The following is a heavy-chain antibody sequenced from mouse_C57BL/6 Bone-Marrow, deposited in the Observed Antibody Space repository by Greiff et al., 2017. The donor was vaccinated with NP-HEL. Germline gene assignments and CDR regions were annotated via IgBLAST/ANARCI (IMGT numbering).Heavy chain of an antibody. CDR1: GFTFSDFY. CDR3: ARDAGYYGSNWYFDV. D-gene: IGHD1-1*01. CDR2: SRNKANDYTT. V-gene: IGHV7-1*01. J-gene: IGHJ1*03. Sequence: EVQRVESGGGLVQSGRSLRLSCATSGFTFSDFYMEWVRQAPGKGLEWIAASRNKANDYTTEYSASVKGRFIVSRDTSQSILYLQMNALRAEDTAIYYCARDAGYYGSNWYFDVWGTGTTVTVSS.